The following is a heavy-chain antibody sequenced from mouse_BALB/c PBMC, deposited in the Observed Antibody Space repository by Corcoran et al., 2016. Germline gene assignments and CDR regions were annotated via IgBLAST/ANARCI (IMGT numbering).Heavy chain of an antibody. V-gene: IGHV9-2-1*01. D-gene: IGHD2-3*01. CDR1: GYTFTDYS. Sequence: QIQLVQSGPELKKPGETVKISCKASGYTFTDYSMHWVKQAPGKGLKWMGWINTETGEPTYADDFKGRFAFSLETSASTAYLQINNLKNEDTATYFCARFYDCYYYAMDYGGQGTSVTVSS. CDR2: INTETGEP. CDR3: ARFYDCYYYAMDY. J-gene: IGHJ4*01.